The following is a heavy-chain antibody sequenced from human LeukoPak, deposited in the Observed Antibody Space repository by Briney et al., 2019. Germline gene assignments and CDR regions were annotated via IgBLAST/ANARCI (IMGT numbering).Heavy chain of an antibody. Sequence: PSETLSLTCTVSGVSVSSGSYYWTWIRQPPGKGLEWIGYSYHSGSTMYNPSLKSRVTMSVDKSKNQFSLKLSSVTAADTAVYYCARDLLDTSMVHYWYFDLWGRGTLVTVSS. CDR2: SYHSGST. CDR3: ARDLLDTSMVHYWYFDL. J-gene: IGHJ2*01. CDR1: GVSVSSGSYY. V-gene: IGHV4-61*01. D-gene: IGHD5-18*01.